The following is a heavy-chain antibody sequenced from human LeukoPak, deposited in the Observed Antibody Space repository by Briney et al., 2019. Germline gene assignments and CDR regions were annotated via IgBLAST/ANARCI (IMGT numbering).Heavy chain of an antibody. CDR3: ARDEYSYGSRTHPYFFDY. V-gene: IGHV4-38-2*02. Sequence: SETLSLTRTVSDYSISSGYGYYWGWIRQPPGKGLEWIGNVYHSGITYYNHFNSSLKSRVTISIDTSKNQFSLKLSSVTAADTALYYCARDEYSYGSRTHPYFFDYWGQGTLVTVSS. CDR2: VYHSGIT. J-gene: IGHJ4*02. D-gene: IGHD5-18*01. CDR1: DYSISSGYGYY.